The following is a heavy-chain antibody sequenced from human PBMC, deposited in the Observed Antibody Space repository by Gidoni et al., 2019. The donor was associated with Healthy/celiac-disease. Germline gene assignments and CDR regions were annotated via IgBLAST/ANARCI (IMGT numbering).Heavy chain of an antibody. D-gene: IGHD3-16*02. CDR1: GFPFSSYE. J-gene: IGHJ6*02. CDR2: ISSSGSTI. CDR3: ARVGVWGSYRYSGMDV. Sequence: EVQLVESGGGLVQPGGSLRLSCAASGFPFSSYEMNWVRQAPGKGLEWVSYISSSGSTIYYADSVKGRFTISRDNAKNSLYLQMNSLRAEDTAVYYCARVGVWGSYRYSGMDVWGQGTTVTVSS. V-gene: IGHV3-48*03.